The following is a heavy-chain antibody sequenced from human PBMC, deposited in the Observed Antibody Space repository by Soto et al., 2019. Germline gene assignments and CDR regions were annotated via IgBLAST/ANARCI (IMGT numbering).Heavy chain of an antibody. CDR1: KFMFSAYA. CDR2: ISGSEDVT. V-gene: IGHV3-23*01. CDR3: AKGADRPWFGEAYFPDN. D-gene: IGHD3-10*01. Sequence: VHLLQSGGGLVQPGGSLRLSCVASKFMFSAYAMGWVRQSPGKGLEWVSSISGSEDVTYYAESVKGRFSISRDNSKNTLYLQMNSLRVEDTAIYFCAKGADRPWFGEAYFPDNWGQGTHVVVST. J-gene: IGHJ4*02.